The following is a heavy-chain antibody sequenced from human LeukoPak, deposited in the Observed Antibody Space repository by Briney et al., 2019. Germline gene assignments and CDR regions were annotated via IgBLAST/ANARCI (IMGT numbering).Heavy chain of an antibody. CDR2: ISGSGGST. Sequence: GGSLRLSCAASGFTFSSYAVSWVRQAPGKGLEWVSAISGSGGSTYYADSVKGRFTISRDNSKNTLYLQMNSLRAEDTAVYYCATYCSSTSCLTRGSYWGQGTLVTVSS. J-gene: IGHJ4*02. CDR1: GFTFSSYA. V-gene: IGHV3-23*01. D-gene: IGHD2-2*01. CDR3: ATYCSSTSCLTRGSY.